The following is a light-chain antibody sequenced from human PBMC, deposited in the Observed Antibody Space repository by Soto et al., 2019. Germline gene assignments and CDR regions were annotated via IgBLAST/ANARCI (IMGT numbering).Light chain of an antibody. CDR3: QQLNTYPRT. V-gene: IGKV1-5*01. CDR1: QSINAW. CDR2: DVS. Sequence: DIQVTQSPSTLSASVGDRVTITCRASQSINAWLAWYQQKPGKAPKLLIYDVSTLDSGVPSRFSGSGSGADFTLTISSLEPEEFATYFCQQLNTYPRTFGQGTKLDIK. J-gene: IGKJ1*01.